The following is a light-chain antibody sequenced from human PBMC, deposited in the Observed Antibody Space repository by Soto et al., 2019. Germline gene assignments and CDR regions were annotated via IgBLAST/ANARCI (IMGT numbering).Light chain of an antibody. CDR1: QSVSSN. Sequence: EIVMTQSPATLSVSPGERATLSCRASQSVSSNLAWYQQKPGQAPRLLIYGASTRATGIPARFSGSGSGTEFTLTIRSLQSEDIAVYYCQQYNNWPPIPFGQGTRLE. V-gene: IGKV3-15*01. CDR3: QQYNNWPPIP. CDR2: GAS. J-gene: IGKJ5*01.